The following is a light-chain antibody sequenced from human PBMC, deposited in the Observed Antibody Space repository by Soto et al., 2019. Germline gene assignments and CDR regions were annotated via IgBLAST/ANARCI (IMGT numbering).Light chain of an antibody. J-gene: IGKJ5*01. Sequence: EIVLTQSPGTLPLSPGERATLSCRASQSVSSSYLAWYQQKPGQAPRLLIYGVSSRATGIPDRFSGSGSGTDFTLTISRLEPEDFAVYYCQQYGSSPPVTFGQGTRLEIK. CDR2: GVS. CDR3: QQYGSSPPVT. CDR1: QSVSSSY. V-gene: IGKV3-20*01.